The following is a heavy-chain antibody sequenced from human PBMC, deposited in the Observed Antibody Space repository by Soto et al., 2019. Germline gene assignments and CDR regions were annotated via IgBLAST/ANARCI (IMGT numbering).Heavy chain of an antibody. CDR1: GGSISSGGYY. V-gene: IGHV4-31*03. CDR3: ARDPEW. J-gene: IGHJ3*01. Sequence: QVQLQESGPGLVKPSETLSLSCTVSGGSISSGGYYWSWIRQHPGKGLEWIGYIYNSGSTYYNASLKSRVTISADTSRNQFSLQMNSVTAADTAVHYCARDPEWWGQGTMVTVSS. D-gene: IGHD2-8*01. CDR2: IYNSGST.